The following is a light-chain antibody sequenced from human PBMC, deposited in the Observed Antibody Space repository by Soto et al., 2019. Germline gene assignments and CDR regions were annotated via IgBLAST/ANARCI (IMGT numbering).Light chain of an antibody. Sequence: QLVLTQPPSVSGAPGQRVTISCTGSNSDIGAGYDVHWYQHLPGTAPKLLIYANSNRPSGVPDRFSGSKSGTSASLAITGLQAEDEADYYCQSYDSSLSTYVFGIGTKLTVL. J-gene: IGLJ1*01. CDR3: QSYDSSLSTYV. V-gene: IGLV1-40*01. CDR2: ANS. CDR1: NSDIGAGYD.